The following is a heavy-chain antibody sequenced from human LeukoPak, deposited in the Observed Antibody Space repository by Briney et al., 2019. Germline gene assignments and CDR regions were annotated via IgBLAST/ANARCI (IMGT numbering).Heavy chain of an antibody. Sequence: ASVKVSCKASGYTFTSYGISWVRQASGQGLEWMGWISAYNGNTNYAQKLQGRVTMTTDTSTSTAYMELRSLRSDDTAVYYCARDGALYDSSGYYPVDYWGQGTLVTVSS. CDR1: GYTFTSYG. J-gene: IGHJ4*02. D-gene: IGHD3-22*01. CDR2: ISAYNGNT. CDR3: ARDGALYDSSGYYPVDY. V-gene: IGHV1-18*01.